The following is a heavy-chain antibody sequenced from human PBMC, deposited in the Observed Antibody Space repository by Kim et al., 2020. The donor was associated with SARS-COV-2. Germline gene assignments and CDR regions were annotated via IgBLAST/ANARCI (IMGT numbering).Heavy chain of an antibody. D-gene: IGHD3-22*01. CDR3: AKEVVSEASKKADAFDI. CDR2: ISGSGGST. Sequence: GGSLRLSCAASGFTFSSYAMSWVRQAPGKGLEWVSAISGSGGSTYYADSVKGRFTISRDNSKNTLYLQMNSLRAEDTAVYYCAKEVVSEASKKADAFDIWGQGTMVTVSS. J-gene: IGHJ3*02. CDR1: GFTFSSYA. V-gene: IGHV3-23*01.